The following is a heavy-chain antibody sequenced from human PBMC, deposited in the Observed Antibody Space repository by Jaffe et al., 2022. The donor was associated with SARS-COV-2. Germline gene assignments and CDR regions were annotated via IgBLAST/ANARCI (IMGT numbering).Heavy chain of an antibody. Sequence: EVQLVESGGGLVQPGGSLRLSCAASGFTFSSYRMHWVRQGPGKGLMWVSRVDDDGTRTAYAESVKGRFTVSRDNAKDTLFLQMNSLRGEDTGVYYCVREQWLTSVDAFDIWGLGTLVAVSS. V-gene: IGHV3-74*01. CDR1: GFTFSSYR. CDR3: VREQWLTSVDAFDI. D-gene: IGHD6-19*01. J-gene: IGHJ3*02. CDR2: VDDDGTRT.